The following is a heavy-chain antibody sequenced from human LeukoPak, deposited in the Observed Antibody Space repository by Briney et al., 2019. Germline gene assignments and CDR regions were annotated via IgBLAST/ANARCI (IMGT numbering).Heavy chain of an antibody. J-gene: IGHJ6*02. CDR2: INIEGSIT. Sequence: GGSLRLSCAASGFSFSSYWMHWVRQAPRKGLVWVAGINIEGSITTCADSVKGRFTISRDNAKNTLYLQMNSLRAEDTAVYYCARSTVTTRYYYGMDVWGQGTTVTVSS. D-gene: IGHD4-17*01. CDR3: ARSTVTTRYYYGMDV. CDR1: GFSFSSYW. V-gene: IGHV3-74*01.